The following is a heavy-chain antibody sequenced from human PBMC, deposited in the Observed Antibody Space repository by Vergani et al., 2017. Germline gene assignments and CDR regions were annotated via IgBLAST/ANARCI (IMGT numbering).Heavy chain of an antibody. CDR1: GFTFSSYW. J-gene: IGHJ6*03. CDR2: IKQDGSEK. V-gene: IGHV3-7*01. CDR3: ARGGGSSSFFYYYYYYMDV. Sequence: EVQLVESGGGLVQPGGSLRLSCAASGFTFSSYWMSWVRQAPGKGLEWVANIKQDGSEKYYVDSVKGRFTISRDNAKNSLYLQMNSLRAEDTAVYYCARGGGSSSFFYYYYYYMDVWGKGTTVTVSS. D-gene: IGHD6-6*01.